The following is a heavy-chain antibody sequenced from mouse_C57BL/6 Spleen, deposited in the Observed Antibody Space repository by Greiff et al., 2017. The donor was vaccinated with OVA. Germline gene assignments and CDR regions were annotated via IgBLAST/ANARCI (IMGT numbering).Heavy chain of an antibody. J-gene: IGHJ1*03. CDR2: IHPNSGST. V-gene: IGHV1-64*01. CDR1: GYTFTSYW. Sequence: QVQLQQPGAELVKPGASVTLSCKASGYTFTSYWMHWVKQRPGQGLEWIGMIHPNSGSTNNNEKLKSKATLAVDQSSGTAYMQRSSLTSEDSSFYYCARGGGSSYDWYFDVWGTGTTVTVSS. D-gene: IGHD1-1*01. CDR3: ARGGGSSYDWYFDV.